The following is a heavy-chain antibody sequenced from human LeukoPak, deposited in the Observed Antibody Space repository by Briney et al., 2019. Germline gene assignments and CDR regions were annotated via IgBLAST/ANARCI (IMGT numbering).Heavy chain of an antibody. CDR3: ARGDYFDGGGRNWFDP. CDR1: GGSMSSHY. J-gene: IGHJ5*02. V-gene: IGHV4-4*07. CDR2: IHTSGTT. Sequence: SETLSLTCTVSGGSMSSHYWSLIRQPAGKGLEWIGRIHTSGTTYYNPSLKSRVTMSVDTSKNQFSLRLTSVTAADTAVYYCARGDYFDGGGRNWFDPWGQGTLVTVSS. D-gene: IGHD3-16*01.